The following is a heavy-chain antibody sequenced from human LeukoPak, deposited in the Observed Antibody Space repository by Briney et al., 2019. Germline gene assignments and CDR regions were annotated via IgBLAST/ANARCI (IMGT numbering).Heavy chain of an antibody. D-gene: IGHD1-26*01. J-gene: IGHJ3*02. V-gene: IGHV3-7*05. CDR1: GFTFTRAW. Sequence: GGSLRLSCAASGFTFTRAWMSWVRQAPGRGLEWVANIKQDGSEKNYVDSVKGRFTISRDNAKNSLYLQMNSLKTEDTAVYYCTRAPQGLSGSYSAFDIWGQGTMVTVSS. CDR2: IKQDGSEK. CDR3: TRAPQGLSGSYSAFDI.